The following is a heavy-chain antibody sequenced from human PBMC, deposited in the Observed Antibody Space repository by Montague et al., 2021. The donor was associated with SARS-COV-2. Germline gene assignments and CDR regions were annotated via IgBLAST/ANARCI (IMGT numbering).Heavy chain of an antibody. V-gene: IGHV1-18*04. D-gene: IGHD3-22*01. CDR3: ARDTGSTGYDY. Sequence: SVKVSCKASGYPFNSHGFARVRQAPGQGLEWMGWISGYNEKTNYAQNFQGRFTMTKDMSTNTAYMELRSLTSDDTAVYFCARDTGSTGYDYWGQGTLVTVSS. CDR2: ISGYNEKT. CDR1: GYPFNSHG. J-gene: IGHJ4*02.